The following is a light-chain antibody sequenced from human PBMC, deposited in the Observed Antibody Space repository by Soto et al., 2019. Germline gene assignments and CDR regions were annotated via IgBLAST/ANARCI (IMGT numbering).Light chain of an antibody. CDR3: QVWETSSGHQAI. CDR1: SIGSKS. Sequence: SYELTQPPSVSVAPGKTATITCGGNSIGSKSVHWYQQMPGQAPVLVISYDSDRPSGIPERFSGSKSGNTATLTISRVEPGDEADYYCQVWETSSGHQAIFGAGTKVTVL. CDR2: YDS. J-gene: IGLJ2*01. V-gene: IGLV3-21*01.